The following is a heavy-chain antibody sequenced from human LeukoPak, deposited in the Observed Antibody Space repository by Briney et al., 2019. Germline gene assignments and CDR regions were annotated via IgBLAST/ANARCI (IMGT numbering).Heavy chain of an antibody. Sequence: SVEVSCKASGGTFSSYAISWVRQAPGQGLEWMGRIIPILGIANYAQKFQGRVTITADKSTSTAYMELSSLRSEDTAVYYCARSEGYCRGGSCYSHYYYYYGMDVWGQGTTVTVSS. CDR2: IIPILGIA. CDR3: ARSEGYCRGGSCYSHYYYYYGMDV. CDR1: GGTFSSYA. D-gene: IGHD2-15*01. V-gene: IGHV1-69*04. J-gene: IGHJ6*02.